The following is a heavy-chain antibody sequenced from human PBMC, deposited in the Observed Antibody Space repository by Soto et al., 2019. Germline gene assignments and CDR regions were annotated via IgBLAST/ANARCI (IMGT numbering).Heavy chain of an antibody. V-gene: IGHV1-18*04. CDR3: ARDKMIYTFGSGTFDY. Sequence: ASVKVSCKASGYTFSSFGISWVRQAPGQGLEWMGWISGYNGDTDIAQKVQGRITMTTDTSTSTAYMGLRSLRSDDTAVYYCARDKMIYTFGSGTFDYWGQGTVVTVSS. CDR1: GYTFSSFG. CDR2: ISGYNGDT. D-gene: IGHD3-10*01. J-gene: IGHJ4*02.